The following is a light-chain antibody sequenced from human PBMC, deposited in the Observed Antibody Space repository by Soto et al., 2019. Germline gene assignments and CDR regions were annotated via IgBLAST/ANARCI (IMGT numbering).Light chain of an antibody. V-gene: IGKV1-5*01. Sequence: DIQMTQSPYTLSASVGARVTITCRASQSISSWLAWYQQKPGKAPKLLVYDASSLESGVPSRFSGSGSGTEFTLTISSLQPDDFATYYCQQYNSAWTSGEGTKVAIK. J-gene: IGKJ1*01. CDR3: QQYNSAWT. CDR1: QSISSW. CDR2: DAS.